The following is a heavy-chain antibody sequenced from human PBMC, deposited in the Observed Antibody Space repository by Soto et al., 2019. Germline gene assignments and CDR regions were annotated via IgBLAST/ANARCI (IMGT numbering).Heavy chain of an antibody. CDR2: IKTDGGST. J-gene: IGHJ4*02. V-gene: IGHV3-74*01. CDR3: ARGYGNSHGLFDS. D-gene: IGHD5-18*01. Sequence: PGGSLRLSCAASGFTFTTYWMHWVGQVPGKGLVWVSRIKTDGGSTNYADSVKGRFTISRDNAKNMLYLQMNSLRAEDTAVYYCARGYGNSHGLFDSWGQGTLVTVSS. CDR1: GFTFTTYW.